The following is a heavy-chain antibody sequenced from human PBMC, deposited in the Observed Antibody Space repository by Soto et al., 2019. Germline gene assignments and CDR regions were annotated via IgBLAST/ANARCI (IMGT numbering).Heavy chain of an antibody. J-gene: IGHJ6*02. Sequence: QVQLVVSGGGLVKPGGSLRLSCAASGFTFSDYYMSWFRQDPGKGLEWVSYISSSGSTIYYADSVKGRFTISRDNANNSLHLQMNSLRAEDTAVYYCARAGCSCGSCYSVYYYYGTYVWGQGTTGTVSS. CDR1: GFTFSDYY. V-gene: IGHV3-11*01. D-gene: IGHD2-15*01. CDR2: ISSSGSTI. CDR3: ARAGCSCGSCYSVYYYYGTYV.